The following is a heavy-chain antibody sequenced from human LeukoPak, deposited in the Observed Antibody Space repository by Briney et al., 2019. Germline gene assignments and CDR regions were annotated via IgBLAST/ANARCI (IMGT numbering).Heavy chain of an antibody. CDR1: GYSFTSDW. CDR2: IYPGDSDT. D-gene: IGHD6-19*01. Sequence: GESLKISCKASGYSFTSDWIGWVRQMSGKGLEWMGIIYPGDSDTRYSPSFQGHVTISADKSTTTAYLQWSSLKASDSAIYYCATHTSGWYGGFDQWGQGTLVTVSS. CDR3: ATHTSGWYGGFDQ. J-gene: IGHJ1*01. V-gene: IGHV5-51*01.